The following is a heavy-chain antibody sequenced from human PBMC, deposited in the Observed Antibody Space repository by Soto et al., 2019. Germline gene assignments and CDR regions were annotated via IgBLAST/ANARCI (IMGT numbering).Heavy chain of an antibody. CDR1: GGSISSSSYY. V-gene: IGHV4-39*01. D-gene: IGHD6-13*01. Sequence: SETLSLTCAVSGGSISSSSYYWGWIRQPPGKGLEWIGSIYYSGSTYYKPSLKNRVTISVNTSKNQFSLKLSSVTAAYMAVYYCARRSIAAAGMVWFDPWGQGTLVTVSS. CDR2: IYYSGST. CDR3: ARRSIAAAGMVWFDP. J-gene: IGHJ5*02.